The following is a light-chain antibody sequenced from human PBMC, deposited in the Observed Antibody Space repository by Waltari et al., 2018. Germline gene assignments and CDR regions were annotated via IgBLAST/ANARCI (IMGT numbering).Light chain of an antibody. CDR2: AAS. Sequence: SGRASQSSSRYLAWYQQKPGRAPRLLIYAASSRATGIPDRFSGSGSGTDFSLTISRLEPEDFAVYYCQNHERLPAMFGQGTKVEIK. V-gene: IGKV3-20*01. CDR3: QNHERLPAM. J-gene: IGKJ1*01. CDR1: QSSSRY.